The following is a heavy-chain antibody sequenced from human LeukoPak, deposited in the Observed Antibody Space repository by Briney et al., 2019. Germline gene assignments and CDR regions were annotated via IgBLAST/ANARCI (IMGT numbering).Heavy chain of an antibody. J-gene: IGHJ3*02. CDR3: AREDYYDSSGYYWGAFDI. D-gene: IGHD3-22*01. Sequence: PLETPSLTCTVSGGSISSYYWSWVWQPPGKGLEWIGYIYYSVRTNYNPSPKSRVTISVDTTKNQFSLKLSSVTAADPAVYYCAREDYYDSSGYYWGAFDIWGQGTMVTVSS. V-gene: IGHV4-59*01. CDR1: GGSISSYY. CDR2: IYYSVRT.